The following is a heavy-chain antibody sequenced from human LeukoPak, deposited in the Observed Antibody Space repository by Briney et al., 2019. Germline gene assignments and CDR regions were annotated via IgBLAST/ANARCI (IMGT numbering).Heavy chain of an antibody. Sequence: GGCLRLSCVASGFTLSSYWMHWVRQDTGKGLLWVSRIKSDGSTTNYADSVKGRFTVSRDNAKNTLYLQMNSLRAEDTAVYYCARDANGGRPDYWGQGTLVTVSS. D-gene: IGHD4-23*01. CDR2: IKSDGSTT. V-gene: IGHV3-74*01. CDR1: GFTLSSYW. J-gene: IGHJ4*02. CDR3: ARDANGGRPDY.